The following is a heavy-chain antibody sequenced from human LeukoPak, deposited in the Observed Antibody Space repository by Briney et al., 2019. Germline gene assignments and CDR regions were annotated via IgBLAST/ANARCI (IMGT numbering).Heavy chain of an antibody. V-gene: IGHV1-3*01. CDR2: INAGNGNT. D-gene: IGHD6-13*01. CDR3: ASEQQLGYFQH. J-gene: IGHJ1*01. Sequence: ASVKVSCKASGYTFTGYYMHWVRQAPGQRLEWMGWINAGNGNTKYSQKFQGRVTITRDTSASTAYMELSSLRSEDTAVYYCASEQQLGYFQHWGQGTLVTVSS. CDR1: GYTFTGYY.